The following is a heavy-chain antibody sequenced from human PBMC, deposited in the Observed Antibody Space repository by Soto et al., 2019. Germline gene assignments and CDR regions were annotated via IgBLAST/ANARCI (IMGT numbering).Heavy chain of an antibody. J-gene: IGHJ4*02. V-gene: IGHV3-23*04. Sequence: EVQLVQSGGGLIQPGGSLRLSCAASGFGVSDYYMSWVRQAPGKGLEWVSSMSGSSSTTYYADSVRGRFTISRDRSKNTLYLQMSSLRAEDTALYYCAKNQERELPRVIDFWGQGTLVTVSS. CDR2: MSGSSSTT. CDR1: GFGVSDYY. CDR3: AKNQERELPRVIDF. D-gene: IGHD1-7*01.